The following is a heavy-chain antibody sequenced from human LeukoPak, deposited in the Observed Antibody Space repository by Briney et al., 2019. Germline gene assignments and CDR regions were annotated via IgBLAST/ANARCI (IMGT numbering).Heavy chain of an antibody. CDR1: GYSISSGYY. V-gene: IGHV4-38-2*02. Sequence: SETLSLTCAVSGYSISSGYYWGWIRQPPGKGLEWIGSIYHSGSTYYNPSLKSRVTISVDTSKNQFSLKLSSVTAADTAVYYCAREEGAAKPRKPNWFDPWGQGTLVTVSS. CDR3: AREEGAAKPRKPNWFDP. CDR2: IYHSGST. J-gene: IGHJ5*02. D-gene: IGHD2-2*01.